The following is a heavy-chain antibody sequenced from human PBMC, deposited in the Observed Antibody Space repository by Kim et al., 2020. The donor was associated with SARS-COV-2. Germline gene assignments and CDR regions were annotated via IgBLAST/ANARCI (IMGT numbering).Heavy chain of an antibody. CDR2: ISYDGSNK. D-gene: IGHD3-10*01. CDR1: GFTFSSYA. V-gene: IGHV3-30-3*01. J-gene: IGHJ6*01. Sequence: GGSLRLSCAASGFTFSSYAMHWVRQAPGKGLEWVAVISYDGSNKYYADSVKDRFTISRDNSKNTLYLQMNSLRAEDTAVYYCARGTRVREDYYYYAMDV. CDR3: ARGTRVREDYYYYAMDV.